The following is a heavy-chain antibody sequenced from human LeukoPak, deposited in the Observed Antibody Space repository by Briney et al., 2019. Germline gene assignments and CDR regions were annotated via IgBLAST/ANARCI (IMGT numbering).Heavy chain of an antibody. Sequence: ASVKVSCKASGYTFTDYFIHWVRQAPGQGLEWMGWINPNSGATNYAQKFQGRVTTTRDTSISTAYMELSRLRSDDTAVYYCARDQVDSGSYYPDYYFDYWGQGTLVTVSS. CDR1: GYTFTDYF. V-gene: IGHV1-2*02. CDR3: ARDQVDSGSYYPDYYFDY. D-gene: IGHD1-26*01. CDR2: INPNSGAT. J-gene: IGHJ4*02.